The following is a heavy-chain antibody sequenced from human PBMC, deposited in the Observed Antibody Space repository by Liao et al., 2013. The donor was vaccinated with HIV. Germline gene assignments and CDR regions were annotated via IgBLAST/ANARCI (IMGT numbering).Heavy chain of an antibody. CDR3: ARGRAYDFWSGSVPTFDY. CDR1: GGSHSDYY. D-gene: IGHD3-3*01. Sequence: QVQLQQWGAGLLKPSQTLSLTCAVYGGSHSDYYWSWIRQPPGKGLEWIGRIYNSGSTNYNPSLKSRVTMSVDTSKNQFSLKLSSVTAADTAVYYCARGRAYDFWSGSVPTFDYWGQGTLVTVPS. CDR2: IYNSGST. V-gene: IGHV4-59*10. J-gene: IGHJ4*02.